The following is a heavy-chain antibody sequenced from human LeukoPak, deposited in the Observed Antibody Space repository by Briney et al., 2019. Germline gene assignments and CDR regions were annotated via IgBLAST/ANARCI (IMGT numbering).Heavy chain of an antibody. J-gene: IGHJ4*02. D-gene: IGHD6-6*01. V-gene: IGHV4-39*07. CDR3: AGVGYSSSIDF. CDR1: GGSISSSNYY. Sequence: PSETLSLTCTVSGGSISSSNYYWGWIRQPPGKGLECIGSIYYSARTYYNPSLKSPVTISVDTSKNQFSLKLSSVTAADTAVYYCAGVGYSSSIDFWGQGTLVTVSS. CDR2: IYYSART.